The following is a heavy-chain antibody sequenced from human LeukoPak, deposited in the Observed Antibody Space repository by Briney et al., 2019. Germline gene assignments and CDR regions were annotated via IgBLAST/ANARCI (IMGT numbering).Heavy chain of an antibody. CDR1: RFTFSSYW. CDR2: INSDGSST. J-gene: IGHJ6*02. V-gene: IGHV3-74*01. D-gene: IGHD2-2*01. CDR3: ARDVVVPAGRAKHYYYYGMDV. Sequence: GGSLRLSCVASRFTFSSYWMHWVRQAPGKGLVWVSRINSDGSSTSYADSVKGRFTISRDNAKNTLYLQMNSLRAEDTAVYYCARDVVVPAGRAKHYYYYGMDVWGQGTTVTVSS.